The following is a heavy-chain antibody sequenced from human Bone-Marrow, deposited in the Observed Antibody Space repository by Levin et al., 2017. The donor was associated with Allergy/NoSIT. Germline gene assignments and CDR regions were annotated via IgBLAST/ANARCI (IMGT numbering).Heavy chain of an antibody. J-gene: IGHJ4*02. CDR2: ISSSSSYI. CDR1: GFTFSSYN. Sequence: GGSLRLSCAASGFTFSSYNMNWVRQAPGKGLEWVSSISSSSSYIYYADSVKGRFTISRDNAKNSLYLQMNSLRAEDTAVYFCARGPLPVVRGGTDYWGQGTRVTVSA. CDR3: ARGPLPVVRGGTDY. V-gene: IGHV3-21*01. D-gene: IGHD3-10*01.